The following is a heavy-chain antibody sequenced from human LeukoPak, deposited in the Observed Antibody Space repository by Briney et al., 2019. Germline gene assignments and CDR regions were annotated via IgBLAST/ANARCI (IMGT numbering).Heavy chain of an antibody. Sequence: SETLSLTCTVSGDSVSNGNYYWSWLRQPPGKALEWIGYIYYTGKTYYNPSLEGRVAILVDTSRNHFSVKLSSVTAADTAVYYCARSQNYYGSGDYWSQGTLVTVSS. CDR2: IYYTGKT. V-gene: IGHV4-61*03. J-gene: IGHJ4*02. CDR3: ARSQNYYGSGDY. CDR1: GDSVSNGNYY. D-gene: IGHD3-10*01.